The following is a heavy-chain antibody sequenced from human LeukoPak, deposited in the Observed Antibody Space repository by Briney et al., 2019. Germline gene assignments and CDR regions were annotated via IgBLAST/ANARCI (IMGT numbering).Heavy chain of an antibody. J-gene: IGHJ3*02. Sequence: GGSLRLSCAASGFTFYNYAMSWVRQAPGKGLEWVSGISASGGSTHYADSVKGRFSISRDNSKNTLYLQMNTLRAEDTAVYYCATDNGGYSHYTFDIWGQGTMVTVSS. D-gene: IGHD4-17*01. CDR1: GFTFYNYA. CDR2: ISASGGST. V-gene: IGHV3-23*01. CDR3: ATDNGGYSHYTFDI.